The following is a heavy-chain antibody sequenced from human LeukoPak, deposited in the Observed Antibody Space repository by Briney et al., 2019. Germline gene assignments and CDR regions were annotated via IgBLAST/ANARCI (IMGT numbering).Heavy chain of an antibody. CDR3: ARDLTIFGVVNSGY. CDR2: ISYDGSNK. CDR1: GFTFSSYA. D-gene: IGHD3-3*01. Sequence: GGSLRLSCAASGFTFSSYAMHWVRQAPGKGLEWVAVISYDGSNKYYADSVKGRFTISRDNSKNTLYLQMNSLRAEDTAVYYCARDLTIFGVVNSGYWGQGTLVTVSS. V-gene: IGHV3-30-3*01. J-gene: IGHJ4*02.